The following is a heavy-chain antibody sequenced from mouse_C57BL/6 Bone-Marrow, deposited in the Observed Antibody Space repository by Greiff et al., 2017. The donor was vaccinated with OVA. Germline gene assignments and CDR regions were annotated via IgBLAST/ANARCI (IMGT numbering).Heavy chain of an antibody. Sequence: QVQLQQPGAELVKPGASVKLSCKASGYTFTSYWMQWVKQRPGQGLEWIGEIDPSDSYTNYNQKFKGKATLTVDTSSRTAYMQLSSLTSEDSAVYDCARDSNYYFDYWGQGTTLTVSS. J-gene: IGHJ2*01. D-gene: IGHD2-5*01. V-gene: IGHV1-50*01. CDR3: ARDSNYYFDY. CDR1: GYTFTSYW. CDR2: IDPSDSYT.